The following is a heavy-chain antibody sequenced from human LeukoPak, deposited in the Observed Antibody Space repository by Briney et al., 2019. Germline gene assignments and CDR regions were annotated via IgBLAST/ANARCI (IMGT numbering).Heavy chain of an antibody. CDR3: ARATSPGALVTH. J-gene: IGHJ4*02. CDR1: GGSITGYY. Sequence: SETLSLTCTVSGGSITGYYWSWIRQPPGKGLEWIGHIYYSGSTNYNPSLKSRVTISVDTSRNQFSLKLTSVTAADTAVYYCARATSPGALVTHWGQGTLVTVSS. V-gene: IGHV4-59*08. D-gene: IGHD4-11*01. CDR2: IYYSGST.